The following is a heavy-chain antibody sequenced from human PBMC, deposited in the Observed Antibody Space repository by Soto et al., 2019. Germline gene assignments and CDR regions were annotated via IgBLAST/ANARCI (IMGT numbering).Heavy chain of an antibody. CDR1: GFTVSSYS. Sequence: SLRLSCAAYGFTVSSYSMNWVRQAPGQGLEWVSYISSSSSTIYYADSVKGRFTISRDNAKNSLYLQMNSLRDEDTAVYYCARGPPREYCSGGSCYPKRYYYYYGMDVWGQGTTVTAP. CDR3: ARGPPREYCSGGSCYPKRYYYYYGMDV. J-gene: IGHJ6*02. V-gene: IGHV3-48*02. D-gene: IGHD2-15*01. CDR2: ISSSSSTI.